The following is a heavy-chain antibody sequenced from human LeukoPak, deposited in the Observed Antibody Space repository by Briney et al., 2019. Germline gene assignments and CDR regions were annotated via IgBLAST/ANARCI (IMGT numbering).Heavy chain of an antibody. J-gene: IGHJ4*02. Sequence: ASVKVSCKASGYTFTSYDINWVRQATGQGLEWMGWMNPNSGNTGYAQKFQGRVTMTRNTSISTAYMELSSLRSEDTAVYYCARGYRHVKVFSYRGQGTLVTVSS. D-gene: IGHD3-16*02. CDR1: GYTFTSYD. V-gene: IGHV1-8*01. CDR2: MNPNSGNT. CDR3: ARGYRHVKVFSY.